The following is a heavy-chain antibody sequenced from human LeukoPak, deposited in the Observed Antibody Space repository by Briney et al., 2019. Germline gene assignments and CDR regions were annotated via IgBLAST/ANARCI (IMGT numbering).Heavy chain of an antibody. CDR2: ISSSGSTI. D-gene: IGHD5-18*01. CDR1: GFTFSSYG. J-gene: IGHJ4*02. Sequence: GGSLRLSCAASGFTFSSYGMHWVRQAPGKGLDWVSYISSSGSTIYYADSVKGRFTISRDNAKNSLYLQVNSLRAEDTAVYYCARDPWLWLPGYGRGFDYWGQGTLVTVSS. CDR3: ARDPWLWLPGYGRGFDY. V-gene: IGHV3-48*04.